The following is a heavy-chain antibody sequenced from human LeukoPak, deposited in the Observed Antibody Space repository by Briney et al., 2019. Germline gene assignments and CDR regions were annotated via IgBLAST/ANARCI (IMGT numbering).Heavy chain of an antibody. V-gene: IGHV4-30-4*01. D-gene: IGHD3-3*01. CDR2: IYYSGST. CDR3: ARGLYYDFWSGFDY. Sequence: SQTLSLTCTVSGGSISSGDYYWSWIRQPPGKGLEWIGYIYYSGSTNYNPSLKSRVTISVDTSKNQFSLKLSSVTAADTAVYYCARGLYYDFWSGFDYWGQGTLVTVSS. J-gene: IGHJ4*02. CDR1: GGSISSGDYY.